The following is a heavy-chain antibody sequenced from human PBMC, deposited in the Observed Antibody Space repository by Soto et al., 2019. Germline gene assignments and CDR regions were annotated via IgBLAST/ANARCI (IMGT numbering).Heavy chain of an antibody. CDR2: INHSGST. Sequence: SETLSLTCAVYGGSFSGYYWSWIRQPPGKGLEWIGEINHSGSTNYNPPLKSRVTISVDTSKNQFSLKLSSVTAADTAVYYCARGVPGYCSGGSCYPHFDYWGQGTLVTVSS. J-gene: IGHJ4*02. CDR1: GGSFSGYY. V-gene: IGHV4-34*01. D-gene: IGHD2-15*01. CDR3: ARGVPGYCSGGSCYPHFDY.